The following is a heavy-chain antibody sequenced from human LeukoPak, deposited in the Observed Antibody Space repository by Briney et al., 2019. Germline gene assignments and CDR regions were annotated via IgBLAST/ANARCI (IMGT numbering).Heavy chain of an antibody. Sequence: HPGRSLRLSCAASGFTFTNYGMHWVRQAPGKGLEWVAVISYDGSNKYYADSVKGRFTISRDNSKNTLYLQMNSLRAEDTAVYYCAKDGTLPYYGSGSYPDYWGQGTLVTVSS. D-gene: IGHD3-10*01. CDR3: AKDGTLPYYGSGSYPDY. V-gene: IGHV3-30*18. CDR1: GFTFTNYG. CDR2: ISYDGSNK. J-gene: IGHJ4*02.